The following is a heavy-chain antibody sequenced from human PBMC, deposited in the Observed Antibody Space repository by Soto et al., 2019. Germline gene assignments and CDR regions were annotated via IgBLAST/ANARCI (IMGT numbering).Heavy chain of an antibody. Sequence: GASVKVSCKASGYTLTDYYIHWVRQAPGQGLEWMGFINPTFGTTSYAQNFQGRVTMTRDTSTSTVYMELSSLRSEDAAIYYCARGTRVLSHGQRGPFDYWGQGTLVTVSS. CDR2: INPTFGTT. J-gene: IGHJ4*02. D-gene: IGHD4-17*01. CDR1: GYTLTDYY. CDR3: ARGTRVLSHGQRGPFDY. V-gene: IGHV1-46*01.